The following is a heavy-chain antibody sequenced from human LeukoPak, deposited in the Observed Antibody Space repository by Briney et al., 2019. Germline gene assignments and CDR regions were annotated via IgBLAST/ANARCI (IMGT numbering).Heavy chain of an antibody. V-gene: IGHV3-53*01. Sequence: PGGSLRLSCAASGFTVSSNYMSWVRQAPGKGLEWVSNIYGAGSTYYADSVKGRFTISKDNSMNTLYLQLSSLRAEDTAIYYCAKDLAPYYDFWRGLGFDYWGQGTLVTVSS. CDR2: IYGAGST. J-gene: IGHJ4*02. CDR3: AKDLAPYYDFWRGLGFDY. D-gene: IGHD3-3*01. CDR1: GFTVSSNY.